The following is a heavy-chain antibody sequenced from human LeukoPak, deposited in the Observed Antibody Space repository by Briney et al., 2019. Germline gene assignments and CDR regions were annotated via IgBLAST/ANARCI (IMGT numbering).Heavy chain of an antibody. CDR1: GFTFSSYW. J-gene: IGHJ2*01. D-gene: IGHD3-16*01. CDR2: ISWNSGSI. CDR3: AKALGDSYFDL. V-gene: IGHV3-9*01. Sequence: GGSLRLSCAASGFTFSSYWMHWVRQAPGKGLEWVSGISWNSGSIVYADSVKGRFTISRDNAKNSLYLQMNSLRAEDTAFYYCAKALGDSYFDLWGRGTLVTVSS.